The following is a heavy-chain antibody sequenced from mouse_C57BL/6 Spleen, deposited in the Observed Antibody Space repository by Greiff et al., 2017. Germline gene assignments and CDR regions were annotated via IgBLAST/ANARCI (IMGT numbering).Heavy chain of an antibody. D-gene: IGHD2-5*01. CDR3: ARLGYSNYFDY. J-gene: IGHJ2*01. CDR1: GYTFTSYW. V-gene: IGHV1-52*01. Sequence: QVHVKQPGAELVRPGSSVKLSCKASGYTFTSYWMHWVKQRPIQGLEWIGNIDPSDSETHYNQKFKDKATLTVDKSSSTAYMQLSSLTSEDSAVYYCARLGYSNYFDYWGQGTTLTVSS. CDR2: IDPSDSET.